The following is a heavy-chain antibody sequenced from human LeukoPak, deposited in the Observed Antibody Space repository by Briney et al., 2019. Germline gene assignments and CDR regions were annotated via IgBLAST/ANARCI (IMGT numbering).Heavy chain of an antibody. Sequence: PSETLSLTCAVYGGSFSGYYWSWIRQPPGKGLEWIGEINHSGSTNYNPSLKSRVTISVDTSKNQFSLKLSSVTAADTAVYYCARQWKYSSSWSINYYYYYYMDVWGKGTTVTISS. D-gene: IGHD6-13*01. J-gene: IGHJ6*03. CDR2: INHSGST. CDR1: GGSFSGYY. V-gene: IGHV4-34*01. CDR3: ARQWKYSSSWSINYYYYYYMDV.